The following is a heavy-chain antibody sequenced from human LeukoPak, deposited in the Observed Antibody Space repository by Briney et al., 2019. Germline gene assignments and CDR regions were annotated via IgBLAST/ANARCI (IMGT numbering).Heavy chain of an antibody. CDR3: AKRPPYSDTWFVMDV. CDR1: GFTFSSYA. D-gene: IGHD1-26*01. CDR2: ISGSGGST. J-gene: IGHJ6*02. V-gene: IGHV3-23*01. Sequence: GGSLRLSCAASGFTFSSYAMSWVRQAPGKGLEWVSAISGSGGSTYYADSVKGRFTISRDNSKNTMFLQMNSLRAEDTAVYYCAKRPPYSDTWFVMDVWGQGTTVTVSS.